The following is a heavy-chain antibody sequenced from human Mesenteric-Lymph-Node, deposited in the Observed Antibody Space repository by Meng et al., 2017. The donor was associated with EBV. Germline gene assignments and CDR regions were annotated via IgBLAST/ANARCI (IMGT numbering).Heavy chain of an antibody. V-gene: IGHV1-18*01. J-gene: IGHJ4*02. CDR1: GYDFTTYG. CDR2: ISGYSGYT. D-gene: IGHD7-27*01. CDR3: ARQLGTGHFDY. Sequence: QVQLVPSGAEVKKPGASVKVSCKASGYDFTTYGISWVRQAPGQGLEWMAWISGYSGYTDYSEKLQGRVTVTTDTSTSTAYMELRSLRSDDTAMYYCARQLGTGHFDYWGQGTLVTVSS.